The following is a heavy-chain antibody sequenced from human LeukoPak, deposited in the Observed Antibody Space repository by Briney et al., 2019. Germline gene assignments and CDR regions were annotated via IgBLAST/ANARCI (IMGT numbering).Heavy chain of an antibody. CDR3: AELGITMIGGV. J-gene: IGHJ6*04. CDR1: GFTFSSYG. Sequence: PGGSLRLSCAASGFTFSSYGIHWVRQAPGKGLEWVAFIRYDGINKYYADSVKGRFTISRDNAKNSLYLQMNSLRAEDTAVYYCAELGITMIGGVWGKGTTVTISS. CDR2: IRYDGINK. D-gene: IGHD3-10*02. V-gene: IGHV3-30*02.